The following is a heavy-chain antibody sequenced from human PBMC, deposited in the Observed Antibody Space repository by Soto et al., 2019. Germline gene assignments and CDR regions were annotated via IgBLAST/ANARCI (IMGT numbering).Heavy chain of an antibody. CDR3: VRNGDSSDYRGWFDP. Sequence: EVQLVESGGGLVQPGGSLRLSCAASGFTVSSNYMSWVRQAPGKGLEWVSVIYSGGTTYYADSVKGRFTISRDNSKKTLYLQMTSLRAEDTIVYYCVRNGDSSDYRGWFDPWGQGTLVTVSS. D-gene: IGHD3-22*01. CDR2: IYSGGTT. V-gene: IGHV3-66*01. J-gene: IGHJ5*02. CDR1: GFTVSSNY.